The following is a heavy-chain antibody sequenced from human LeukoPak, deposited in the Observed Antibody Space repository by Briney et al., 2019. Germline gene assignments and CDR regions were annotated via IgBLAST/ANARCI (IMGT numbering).Heavy chain of an antibody. D-gene: IGHD2-2*02. Sequence: GESLKISCKGSGYNFTTFWIGWVRQMPGKGLEWMGIIHPGDSDTRYSPSLQGQVTISADKSISTASLQWSSLKASDTAMYYCARHDVCSSTRCYNTYDIWGQGTMVTVSS. CDR1: GYNFTTFW. J-gene: IGHJ3*02. CDR3: ARHDVCSSTRCYNTYDI. V-gene: IGHV5-51*01. CDR2: IHPGDSDT.